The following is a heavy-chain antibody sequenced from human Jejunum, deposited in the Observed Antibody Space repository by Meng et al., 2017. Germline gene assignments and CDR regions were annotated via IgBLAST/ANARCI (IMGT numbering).Heavy chain of an antibody. Sequence: VEQVQLGGAGKTPGASVKASGKASGYPFSDYYRYWVRQAPGQGLECMGRINPNSGGTNYAQEFQGRVTMTRDTSITTAYMELYRLKFADTAVYYCARDLGAVAGLDSWGQGTLVTVSS. CDR2: INPNSGGT. J-gene: IGHJ4*02. CDR3: ARDLGAVAGLDS. CDR1: GYPFSDYY. D-gene: IGHD6-19*01. V-gene: IGHV1-2*06.